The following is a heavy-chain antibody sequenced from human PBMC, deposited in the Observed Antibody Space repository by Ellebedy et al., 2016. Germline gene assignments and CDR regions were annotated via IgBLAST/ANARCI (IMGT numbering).Heavy chain of an antibody. CDR2: INAAGYTT. Sequence: GESLKISXEASGFTFRSYAMTWVRQAPGKGLEWVSTINAAGYTTYYADSVRGRFAISRDNSKNSLFLQMNNLSPEDTAIYYCAKTTTIQRRDTDGRPPESDFWGQGTLVTVS. CDR1: GFTFRSYA. CDR3: AKTTTIQRRDTDGRPPESDF. J-gene: IGHJ4*01. D-gene: IGHD1-26*01. V-gene: IGHV3-23*01.